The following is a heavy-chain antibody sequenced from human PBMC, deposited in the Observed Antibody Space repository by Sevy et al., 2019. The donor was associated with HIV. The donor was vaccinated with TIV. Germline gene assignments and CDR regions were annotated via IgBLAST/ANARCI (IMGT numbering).Heavy chain of an antibody. CDR3: ARAVSASTAAAGIPSFYYGMDV. Sequence: ASVKVSCKASGYTFTSYYMHWVRQAPGQGLEWMGIINPSGGSTSYAQTFQGRVTMTRDTSTSTVYMELSSLRSEDTAVYYCARAVSASTAAAGIPSFYYGMDVWGQGTTVTVSS. V-gene: IGHV1-46*01. CDR1: GYTFTSYY. J-gene: IGHJ6*02. CDR2: INPSGGST. D-gene: IGHD6-13*01.